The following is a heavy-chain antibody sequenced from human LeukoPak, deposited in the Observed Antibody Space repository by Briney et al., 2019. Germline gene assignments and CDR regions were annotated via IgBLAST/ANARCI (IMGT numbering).Heavy chain of an antibody. CDR3: ARGGSGSYYSNWFDP. V-gene: IGHV4-30-4*01. CDR1: GGSISSGDYY. J-gene: IGHJ5*02. CDR2: IYYSGST. D-gene: IGHD3-10*01. Sequence: SETLSLTCTVSGGSISSGDYYWSWIRQPPGKGLKWIGYIYYSGSTYYNPSLKGRVTISVDTSKNQFSLKLSSVTAADTAVYYCARGGSGSYYSNWFDPWGQGTLVTVSS.